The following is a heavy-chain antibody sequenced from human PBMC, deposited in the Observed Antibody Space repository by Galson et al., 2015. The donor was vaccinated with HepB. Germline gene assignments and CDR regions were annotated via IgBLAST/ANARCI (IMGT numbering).Heavy chain of an antibody. CDR1: GFTFSSYA. CDR3: AKDPDYDFWSGYLGFGLDY. Sequence: SLRLSCAASGFTFSSYAMSWVRQAPGKGLEWVSAISGSGGSTYYADSVKGRFTISRDNSKNTLYLQMDSLRAEDTAVYYCAKDPDYDFWSGYLGFGLDYWGQGTLVTVSS. D-gene: IGHD3-3*01. CDR2: ISGSGGST. J-gene: IGHJ4*02. V-gene: IGHV3-23*01.